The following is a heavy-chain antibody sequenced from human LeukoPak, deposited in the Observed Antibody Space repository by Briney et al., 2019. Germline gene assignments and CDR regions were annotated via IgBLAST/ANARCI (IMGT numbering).Heavy chain of an antibody. D-gene: IGHD3-22*01. CDR1: GFTFSSYS. CDR3: ARVDYYDRSGYYTWYFDL. Sequence: GGSLRLSCAASGFTFSSYSMNWVRQAPGKGLEWVSVIYSSGSTHYADSVKGRFTISRHISQSTLLLEMNSLRAEDTAVYFCARVDYYDRSGYYTWYFDLWGRGTQVTVSS. CDR2: IYSSGST. J-gene: IGHJ2*01. V-gene: IGHV3-53*04.